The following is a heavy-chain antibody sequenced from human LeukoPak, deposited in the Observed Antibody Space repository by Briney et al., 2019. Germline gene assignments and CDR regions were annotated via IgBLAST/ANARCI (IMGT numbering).Heavy chain of an antibody. CDR3: ATLYDSSGYYWDDYFDY. D-gene: IGHD3-22*01. J-gene: IGHJ4*02. CDR1: GYTFTGYY. V-gene: IGHV1-2*02. CDR2: INPNSGGT. Sequence: GASVKVSCKASGYTFTGYYMHWVRQAPRQGLEWMGWINPNSGGTNYAQKFQGRVTMTRDTSISTAYMELSRLRSDNTAVYYCATLYDSSGYYWDDYFDYWGQGTLVTVSS.